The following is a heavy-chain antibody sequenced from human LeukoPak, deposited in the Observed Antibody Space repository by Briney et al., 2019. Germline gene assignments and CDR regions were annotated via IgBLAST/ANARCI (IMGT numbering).Heavy chain of an antibody. CDR1: GGSISSSSYY. J-gene: IGHJ5*02. D-gene: IGHD3-22*01. Sequence: PSETLSLTCTVSGGSISSSSYYWGWIRQPPGKGLEWIASMSYSGSTYYNPSLNSRVTISVDTSKNQFSLKLSSVTAADTAMYYCARHPYYYDTSGYYRLHWFDPWGQGTLVTVSS. V-gene: IGHV4-39*01. CDR3: ARHPYYYDTSGYYRLHWFDP. CDR2: MSYSGST.